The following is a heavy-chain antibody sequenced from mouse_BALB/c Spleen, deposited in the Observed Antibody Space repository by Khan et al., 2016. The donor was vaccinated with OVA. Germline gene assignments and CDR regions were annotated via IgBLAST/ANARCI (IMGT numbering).Heavy chain of an antibody. Sequence: QVQLQQSGPELVKPGALVKISCKASGYTFTSYDINWVKQRPGQGLEWIGWIYPGDGTTQYNENFKGKATLTADISSSTAYMPLSSLTSEISAVDVWARQGLRGVAMDYWGQGTTVTVSS. CDR3: ARQGLRGVAMDY. J-gene: IGHJ4*01. CDR2: IYPGDGTT. V-gene: IGHV1S56*01. D-gene: IGHD2-4*01. CDR1: GYTFTSYD.